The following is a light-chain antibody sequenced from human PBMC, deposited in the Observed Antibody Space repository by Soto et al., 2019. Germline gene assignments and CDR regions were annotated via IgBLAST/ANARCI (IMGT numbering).Light chain of an antibody. Sequence: DIQMTQSPSSLSASVGDRVTITCQASQDTSNYLNWYQQKPGKAPKLLIYDASNLETGVPSRFSGSGSGTDFTFTISSLQPEDIATYYCQQYDNLPFGQGTRLEIK. CDR1: QDTSNY. V-gene: IGKV1-33*01. CDR3: QQYDNLP. J-gene: IGKJ5*01. CDR2: DAS.